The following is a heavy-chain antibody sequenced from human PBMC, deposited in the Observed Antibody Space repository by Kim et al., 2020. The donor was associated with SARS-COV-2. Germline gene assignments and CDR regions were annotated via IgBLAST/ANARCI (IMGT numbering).Heavy chain of an antibody. CDR2: IYYSGST. CDR1: GDSISSSGHY. D-gene: IGHD2-15*01. V-gene: IGHV4-31*03. Sequence: SETLSLTCTVSGDSISSSGHYWSWIRQHPGGGLEWIGYIYYSGSTNYNPSLKSRVTVSLDTSRNQFSLKLTSVTAADTAVYYCARGSVVNYFDYWGQGTL. J-gene: IGHJ4*02. CDR3: ARGSVVNYFDY.